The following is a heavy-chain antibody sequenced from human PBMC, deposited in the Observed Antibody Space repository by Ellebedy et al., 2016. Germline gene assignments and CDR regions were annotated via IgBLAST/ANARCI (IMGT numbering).Heavy chain of an antibody. CDR1: GFSLSTRGVG. J-gene: IGHJ4*02. D-gene: IGHD2/OR15-2a*01. CDR2: VYADDSK. Sequence: SGPTLVKPTQTLTLTCAFSGFSLSTRGVGVAWIRQPPGKALEWLAVVYADDSKHYYPSLQTRLTITKDTSQNQVVLTMTNMDPVDTATYYCARKYFGEVTLDYWGQGTLVTVSS. V-gene: IGHV2-5*02. CDR3: ARKYFGEVTLDY.